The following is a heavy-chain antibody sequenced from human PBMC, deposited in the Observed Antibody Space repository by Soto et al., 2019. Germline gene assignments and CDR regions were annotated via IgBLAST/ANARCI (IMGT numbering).Heavy chain of an antibody. CDR2: IDPSDSYT. Sequence: GESLTISCKGSGYSFTTYWISRVPPVPGKGLEWMGRIDPSDSYTNYSPSFQGHVTISADKSISTAYLQWSSLKASDTAMYYCAIISGSYRNWFVPWGQGTLVTVSS. CDR1: GYSFTTYW. D-gene: IGHD3-10*01. J-gene: IGHJ5*02. CDR3: AIISGSYRNWFVP. V-gene: IGHV5-10-1*01.